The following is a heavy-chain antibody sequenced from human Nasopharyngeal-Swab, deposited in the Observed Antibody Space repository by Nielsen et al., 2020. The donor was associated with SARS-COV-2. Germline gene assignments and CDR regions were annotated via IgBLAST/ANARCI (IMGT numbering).Heavy chain of an antibody. CDR2: ISSSSSTI. CDR3: ARDPPADFWSGYYLDY. V-gene: IGHV3-48*04. J-gene: IGHJ4*02. D-gene: IGHD3-3*01. Sequence: VRQAPGKELEWVSYISSSSSTIYYADSVKGRFTISRDNAKNSLYLQMNSLRAEDTAVYYCARDPPADFWSGYYLDYWGQGTLVTVSS.